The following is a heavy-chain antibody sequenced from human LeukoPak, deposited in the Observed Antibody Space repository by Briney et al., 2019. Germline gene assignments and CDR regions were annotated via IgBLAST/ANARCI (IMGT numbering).Heavy chain of an antibody. D-gene: IGHD5-12*01. Sequence: SETLSLTCTVSGGSISSSSYYWGWIRQPPGKGLEWIGSIYYSGSTYYNPSLKSRVTISVDTSKNQFSLKLSSVTAADTAVYYCARSGYSGYDAYFDLWGRGTLVTVSS. J-gene: IGHJ2*01. CDR2: IYYSGST. CDR3: ARSGYSGYDAYFDL. V-gene: IGHV4-39*07. CDR1: GGSISSSSYY.